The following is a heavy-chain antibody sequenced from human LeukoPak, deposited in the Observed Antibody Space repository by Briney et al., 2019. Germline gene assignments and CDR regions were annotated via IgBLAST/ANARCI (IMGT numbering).Heavy chain of an antibody. Sequence: PGGSLRLSCAASGFTFSTYAMNWVRQAPGKGLEWVSSISKSSDYIKYADSVRGRFTISRDNAKNSLYLQMNSLRAEDTAVYYCARVNSSGWSRDYWGQGTLVTVSS. CDR3: ARVNSSGWSRDY. D-gene: IGHD6-19*01. V-gene: IGHV3-21*01. CDR1: GFTFSTYA. CDR2: ISKSSDYI. J-gene: IGHJ4*02.